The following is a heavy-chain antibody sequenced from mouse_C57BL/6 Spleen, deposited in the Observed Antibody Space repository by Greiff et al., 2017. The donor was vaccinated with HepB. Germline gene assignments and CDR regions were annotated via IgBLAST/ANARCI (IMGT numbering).Heavy chain of an antibody. V-gene: IGHV5-6*01. J-gene: IGHJ4*01. CDR3: ALYYSNYDAMDY. Sequence: EVQRVESGGDLVKPGGSLKLSCAASGFTFSSYGMSWVRQTPDKRLEWVATISSGGSYTYYPDSVKGRFTISRDNAKNTLYLQMSSLKSEDTAMYYCALYYSNYDAMDYWGQGTSVTVSS. CDR2: ISSGGSYT. CDR1: GFTFSSYG. D-gene: IGHD2-5*01.